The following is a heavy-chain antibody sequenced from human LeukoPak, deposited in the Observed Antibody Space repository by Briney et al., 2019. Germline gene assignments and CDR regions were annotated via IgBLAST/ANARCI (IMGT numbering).Heavy chain of an antibody. D-gene: IGHD6-6*01. CDR3: ARARRGSTSSPFRSSIAARNYFDY. V-gene: IGHV4-34*01. CDR1: GGSFSGYC. J-gene: IGHJ4*02. CDR2: INHSGST. Sequence: SETLSLTCAVYGGSFSGYCWSWIRQPPGKGLEWIGEINHSGSTNYNPTLKSRVTISVDTSKNQFSLKLSSVTAADTAVYYCARARRGSTSSPFRSSIAARNYFDYWGQGTLVTVSS.